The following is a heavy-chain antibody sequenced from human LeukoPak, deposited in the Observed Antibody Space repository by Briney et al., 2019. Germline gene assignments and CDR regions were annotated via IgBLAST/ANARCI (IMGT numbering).Heavy chain of an antibody. CDR1: GGTFSSYA. J-gene: IGHJ4*02. V-gene: IGHV1-69*04. CDR2: IIPILGIA. CDR3: ARDLMRYYYGSGDLDY. Sequence: ASVKVSCKASGGTFSSYAISWVRQAPGQGLEWMGRIIPILGIANYAQKFQGRVTITADKSTSTAYMELSSLRSEDTAVYYCARDLMRYYYGSGDLDYWGQGTLVTVSS. D-gene: IGHD3-10*01.